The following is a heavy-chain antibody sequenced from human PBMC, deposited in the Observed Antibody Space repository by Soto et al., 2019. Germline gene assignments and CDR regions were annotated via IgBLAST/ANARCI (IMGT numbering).Heavy chain of an antibody. J-gene: IGHJ4*02. Sequence: PSETLSLTCAVSGYSISSGFYRGWIRQPPGKGLEWIGIMFHSGYTYYNPSLQSRVTISVDKSKNQVSLKLTSVTVADQALYFCENQRSTEGYNFIEYWGQGIQVTVSS. D-gene: IGHD5-12*01. CDR2: MFHSGYT. CDR1: GYSISSGFY. CDR3: ENQRSTEGYNFIEY. V-gene: IGHV4-38-2*01.